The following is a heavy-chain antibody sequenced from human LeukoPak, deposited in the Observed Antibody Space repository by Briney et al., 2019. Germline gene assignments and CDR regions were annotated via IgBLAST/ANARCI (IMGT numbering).Heavy chain of an antibody. V-gene: IGHV3-30*18. J-gene: IGHJ4*02. CDR3: AKDPKPAYYYDSSGYGSPDY. Sequence: GGSLRLSCAASGFTFSSYGMQWVRQAPGKGLEWVAVISYDGSNKYYADSVKGRFTISRDNSKNTLYLQMNSLRAEDTAVYYCAKDPKPAYYYDSSGYGSPDYWGQGTLVTVSS. CDR1: GFTFSSYG. D-gene: IGHD3-22*01. CDR2: ISYDGSNK.